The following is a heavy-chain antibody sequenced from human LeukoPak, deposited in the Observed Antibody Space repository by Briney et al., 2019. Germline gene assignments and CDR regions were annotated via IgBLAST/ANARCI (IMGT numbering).Heavy chain of an antibody. Sequence: PSETLSLTCTVSGYSISSGYYWCWIRQPPGKGLEWIVSIYHSGSTYYNPSLKSRVTISVDTSKNQFSLKLRSVPAAETAVYYCARDIFGRRWFAPWGQGTLVTVSS. V-gene: IGHV4-38-2*02. CDR1: GYSISSGYY. CDR2: IYHSGST. D-gene: IGHD3-10*01. J-gene: IGHJ5*02. CDR3: ARDIFGRRWFAP.